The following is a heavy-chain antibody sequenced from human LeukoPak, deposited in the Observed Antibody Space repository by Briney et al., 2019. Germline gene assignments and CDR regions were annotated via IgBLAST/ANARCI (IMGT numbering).Heavy chain of an antibody. CDR1: GFTVSSNY. Sequence: GGSLRLSCAASGFTVSSNYMSWVRQAPGKGLEWVSVIYSGGSTYYADSVKGRFTISRDNSKNTLYLQMNSLRAEDTAVYYCAGWFGDRAAQLQYYYYGMDVWGQGTTVTVSS. D-gene: IGHD3-10*01. CDR3: AGWFGDRAAQLQYYYYGMDV. CDR2: IYSGGST. J-gene: IGHJ6*02. V-gene: IGHV3-66*01.